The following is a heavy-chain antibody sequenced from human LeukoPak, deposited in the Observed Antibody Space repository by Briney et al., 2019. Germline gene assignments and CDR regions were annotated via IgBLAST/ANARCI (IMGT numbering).Heavy chain of an antibody. D-gene: IGHD6-13*01. V-gene: IGHV3-23*01. J-gene: IGHJ4*02. CDR1: GFTFSSHV. CDR3: AKGQQLDVEPDQFDY. CDR2: ITGGGGNT. Sequence: KSGGSLRLSCAASGFTFSSHVMSWVRQAPGKGLEWVSSITGGGGNTYHADSVKGRFTISRDNSKNTLYLQMNSLRAEDTAVYYCAKGQQLDVEPDQFDYWGQGTLVTVSS.